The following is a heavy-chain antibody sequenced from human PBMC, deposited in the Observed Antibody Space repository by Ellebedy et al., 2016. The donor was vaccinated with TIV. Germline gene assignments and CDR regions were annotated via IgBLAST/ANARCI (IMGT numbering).Heavy chain of an antibody. D-gene: IGHD2-2*01. CDR1: GYTFTSYY. Sequence: ASVKVSXXASGYTFTSYYMHWVRQAPGQGLEWMGIINPSGGSTSYAQKFQGRVTMTRDTSTSTVYMELSSLRSEDTAVYYCARVQIVPHCSSTSCYYYGTDVWGQGTTVTVSS. V-gene: IGHV1-46*01. CDR2: INPSGGST. CDR3: ARVQIVPHCSSTSCYYYGTDV. J-gene: IGHJ6*02.